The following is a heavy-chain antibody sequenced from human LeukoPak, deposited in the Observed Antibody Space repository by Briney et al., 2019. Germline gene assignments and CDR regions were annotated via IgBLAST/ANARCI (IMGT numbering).Heavy chain of an antibody. CDR1: GFTVSSNY. J-gene: IGHJ4*02. CDR2: IYSGGST. Sequence: GGSLRLSCAASGFTVSSNYMSWVRQAPGKGLEWVSVIYSGGSTYYADSVKGRFTISRDNSKNSLYLQMNSLRAEDTAVYYCAREVKRGYSYGFDYWGQGTLVTVSS. D-gene: IGHD5-18*01. CDR3: AREVKRGYSYGFDY. V-gene: IGHV3-66*01.